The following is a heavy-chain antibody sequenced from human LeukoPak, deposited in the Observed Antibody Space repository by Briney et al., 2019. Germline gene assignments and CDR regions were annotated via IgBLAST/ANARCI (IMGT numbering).Heavy chain of an antibody. V-gene: IGHV3-21*01. Sequence: GGSLRLTCAASGFTFSSYSMNWVRQAPGKGLEWVSSISSSSSYIYYADSVKGRFTISRDNAKNSLYLQMNSLRAEDTAVYNCARATGGTGWFDPWGQGTLDTVSS. CDR2: ISSSSSYI. CDR3: ARATGGTGWFDP. D-gene: IGHD3/OR15-3a*01. CDR1: GFTFSSYS. J-gene: IGHJ5*02.